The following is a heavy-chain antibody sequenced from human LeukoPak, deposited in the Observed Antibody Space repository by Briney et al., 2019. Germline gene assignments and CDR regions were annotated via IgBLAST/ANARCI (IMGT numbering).Heavy chain of an antibody. D-gene: IGHD3-3*01. J-gene: IGHJ4*02. CDR2: IKQDGGEK. V-gene: IGHV3-7*01. Sequence: GGSLRLSCAASGFTFSSDWMAWVRQAPGKGLEWVANIKQDGGEKFYLDSVKGRFTISRENSRNSLYLQMNSLRAEDTAVYYCARVSAEWLLSYWGQGTLVTVSS. CDR1: GFTFSSDW. CDR3: ARVSAEWLLSY.